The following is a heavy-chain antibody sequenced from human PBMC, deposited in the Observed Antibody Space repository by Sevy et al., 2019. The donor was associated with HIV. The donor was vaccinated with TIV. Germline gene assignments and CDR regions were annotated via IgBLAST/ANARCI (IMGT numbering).Heavy chain of an antibody. Sequence: GGSLRLSCAASGFTFSDYYMSWIRQAPGKGLEWVSYISSSGSTIYYADSVKGRLTISRENAKNSRYLQMNSLRAEDTAVYYCAVGAMIVMNYWGQGTLVTVSS. CDR1: GFTFSDYY. CDR2: ISSSGSTI. J-gene: IGHJ4*02. D-gene: IGHD1-26*01. V-gene: IGHV3-11*01. CDR3: AVGAMIVMNY.